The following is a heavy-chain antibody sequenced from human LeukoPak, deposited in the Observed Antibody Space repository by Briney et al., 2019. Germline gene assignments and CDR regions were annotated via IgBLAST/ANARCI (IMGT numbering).Heavy chain of an antibody. Sequence: GGSLRLSCAASGFTFSSHWMHWVRQAPGKGLEWVAVISYDGSNKYYADSVKGRFTISRDNSKNTLYLQMNSLRAEDTAVYYCARRYGYADYWGQGTLVTVSS. CDR1: GFTFSSHW. J-gene: IGHJ4*02. CDR2: ISYDGSNK. CDR3: ARRYGYADY. D-gene: IGHD5-18*01. V-gene: IGHV3-30-3*01.